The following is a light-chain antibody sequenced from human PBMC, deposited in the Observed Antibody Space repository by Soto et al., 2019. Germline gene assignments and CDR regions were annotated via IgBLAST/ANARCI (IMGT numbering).Light chain of an antibody. J-gene: IGLJ2*01. V-gene: IGLV1-51*02. CDR1: SSNIGNNY. CDR3: GTWDSSLSAGQV. CDR2: ENN. Sequence: QSALTQPPSVSAAPGQKVTISCSGSSSNIGNNYVSWYQQLPGTAPKLLIYENNKRPSGIPDRFSGSKSGTSATLGITGLQTGDEADYYCGTWDSSLSAGQVFGGGTKLTVL.